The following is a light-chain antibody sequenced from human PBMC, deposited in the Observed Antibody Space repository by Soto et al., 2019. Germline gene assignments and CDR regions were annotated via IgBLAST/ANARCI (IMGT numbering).Light chain of an antibody. CDR2: DVS. Sequence: QSVLTQPASVSGSPGQSITISCTGTSSDVGGYNYVSWYQHHPGKAPKLMIFDVSNRPSGVSNRFSGSKSGSTASLTISGLQSEDEADYYCSSYTTSNTRQIVFGTGTKVTVL. CDR1: SSDVGGYNY. J-gene: IGLJ1*01. V-gene: IGLV2-14*03. CDR3: SSYTTSNTRQIV.